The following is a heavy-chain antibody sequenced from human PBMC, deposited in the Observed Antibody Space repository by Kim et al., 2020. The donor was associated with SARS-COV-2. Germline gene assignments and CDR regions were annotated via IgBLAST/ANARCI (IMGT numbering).Heavy chain of an antibody. J-gene: IGHJ4*02. CDR2: ISSSSSYI. V-gene: IGHV3-21*01. CDR3: ARDAYCGGDCRVIDY. Sequence: GGSLRLSCAASGFTFSSYSMNWVRQAPGKGLEWVSSISSSSSYIYYADSVKGRFTISRDNAKNSLYLQMNSLRAEDTAVYYCARDAYCGGDCRVIDYWGQGTLVTVSS. CDR1: GFTFSSYS. D-gene: IGHD2-21*02.